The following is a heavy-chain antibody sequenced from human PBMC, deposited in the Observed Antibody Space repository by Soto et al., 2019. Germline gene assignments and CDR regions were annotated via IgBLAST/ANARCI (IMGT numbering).Heavy chain of an antibody. Sequence: EVQLLESGGKLVQPGGSLTLSCAASGFTFSTYAMAWVRQAPGKGLEWVSGVSASGLNTDYADPVKGRFYISRDNSKNTGSQHMNRLRAEDTALYYCAKDGPRRTCGSFFDYWGQGTPVTVSS. D-gene: IGHD5-12*01. CDR1: GFTFSTYA. J-gene: IGHJ4*02. CDR2: VSASGLNT. V-gene: IGHV3-23*01. CDR3: AKDGPRRTCGSFFDY.